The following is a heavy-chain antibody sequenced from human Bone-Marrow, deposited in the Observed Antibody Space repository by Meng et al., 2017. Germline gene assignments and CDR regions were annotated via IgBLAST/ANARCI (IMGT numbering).Heavy chain of an antibody. Sequence: ASVKVSCKAIGYTFSRYYMHWVRQAPGQGLEWMGVVNPRDGSRTYAQKFQGRVTMTRDTSTTTVYMELSNLRADDTAVYYCARAVHLGGGNSSVYWGQGTLVTVSS. CDR1: GYTFSRYY. CDR3: ARAVHLGGGNSSVY. D-gene: IGHD4-23*01. V-gene: IGHV1-46*01. J-gene: IGHJ4*02. CDR2: VNPRDGSR.